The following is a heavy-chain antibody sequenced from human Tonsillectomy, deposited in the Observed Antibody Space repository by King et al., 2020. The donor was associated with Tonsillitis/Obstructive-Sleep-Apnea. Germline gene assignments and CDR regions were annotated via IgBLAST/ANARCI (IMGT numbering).Heavy chain of an antibody. CDR1: GGSFSGYY. V-gene: IGHV4-34*01. Sequence: VQLQQWGAGLLKPSETLSHTCVVYGGSFSGYYWSWIRQPPGKGLEWIGEINHSGSTNYNPSLKSRVTISVDTSKNQFSLKLSSVTAADTAVYYCARWSGDCSISSCPDYYYYYGMDVWGQGTTVTVSS. CDR3: ARWSGDCSISSCPDYYYYYGMDV. D-gene: IGHD2-2*01. CDR2: INHSGST. J-gene: IGHJ6*02.